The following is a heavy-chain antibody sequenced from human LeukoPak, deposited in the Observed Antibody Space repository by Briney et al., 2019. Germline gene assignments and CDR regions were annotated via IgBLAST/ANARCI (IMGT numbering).Heavy chain of an antibody. CDR2: ISSSSSYI. CDR1: GFTFSSYS. J-gene: IGHJ4*02. Sequence: GGSLRLSCAASGFTFSSYSMNWVRQAPGKGLEWVSSISSSSSYIYYADSVKGRFTISRDNSKNTLYLQMNSLRAEDTAVYYCAKGANSVAAACFDYWGQGTLVTVSS. V-gene: IGHV3-21*04. CDR3: AKGANSVAAACFDY. D-gene: IGHD6-13*01.